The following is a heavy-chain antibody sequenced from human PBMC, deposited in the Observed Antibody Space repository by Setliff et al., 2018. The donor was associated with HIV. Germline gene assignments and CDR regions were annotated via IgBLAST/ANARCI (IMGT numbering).Heavy chain of an antibody. CDR1: GGSISSGGYY. Sequence: KPSETLSLTCTVSGGSISSGGYYWSWIRQHPGKGLEWIGYIHYSGNTYNNPSLNSRISISVDMSKNKFSLKLSSLTAADTAVYYCAGGGLGVVTSFDSWGPGTLVTVSS. D-gene: IGHD3-3*01. J-gene: IGHJ4*02. CDR3: AGGGLGVVTSFDS. V-gene: IGHV4-31*03. CDR2: IHYSGNT.